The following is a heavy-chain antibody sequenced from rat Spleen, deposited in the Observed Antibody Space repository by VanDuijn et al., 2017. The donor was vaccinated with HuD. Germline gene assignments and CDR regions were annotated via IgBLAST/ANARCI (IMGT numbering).Heavy chain of an antibody. CDR2: IWTGGST. CDR1: GFSLTSYN. D-gene: IGHD1-1*01. J-gene: IGHJ2*01. Sequence: QVQLKESGPGLVQPSQTLSLTCTVSGFSLTSYNVHWVRQPTGKGLEWMGIIWTGGSTDYNSALKSRLSISRDTSKSQVYLEMNSLQTEDTATYYCATRDPYWGQGVMVTVSS. V-gene: IGHV2-30*01. CDR3: ATRDPY.